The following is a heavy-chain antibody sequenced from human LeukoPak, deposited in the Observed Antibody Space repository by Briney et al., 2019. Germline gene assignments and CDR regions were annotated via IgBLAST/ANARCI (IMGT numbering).Heavy chain of an antibody. CDR1: GFTFSSYA. CDR2: ISGSGGST. V-gene: IGHV3-23*01. D-gene: IGHD3-3*01. CDR3: AKDRGFLEWLPY. J-gene: IGHJ4*02. Sequence: GGSLRVSCAASGFTFSSYAMSCVRQAPGKGLEWVSAISGSGGSTYYADSVKGRFTISRDNSKNPLYLQMDSLRAEDTAVYYCAKDRGFLEWLPYWGQGTLVTVSS.